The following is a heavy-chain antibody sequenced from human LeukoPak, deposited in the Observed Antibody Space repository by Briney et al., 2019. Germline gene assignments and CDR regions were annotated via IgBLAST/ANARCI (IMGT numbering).Heavy chain of an antibody. J-gene: IGHJ3*02. CDR2: ISSSGSTI. V-gene: IGHV3-11*01. CDR3: SRDLVSPLSGDDAFDI. CDR1: GFTFSDYY. D-gene: IGHD3-10*01. Sequence: PGGSLRLSCAASGFTFSDYYMSWLRQAPGKGGEGVSYISSSGSTIYYADSVKGRFTISRDNSKNTLYLQMNSLRAEDTAVYYCSRDLVSPLSGDDAFDIWGQGTMVTVSS.